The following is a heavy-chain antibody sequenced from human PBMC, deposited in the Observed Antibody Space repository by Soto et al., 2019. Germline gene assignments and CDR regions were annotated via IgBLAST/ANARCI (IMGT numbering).Heavy chain of an antibody. D-gene: IGHD2-21*01. J-gene: IGHJ3*02. CDR2: IIPMLGVR. CDR1: GGTFSTYS. Sequence: QVQLVQSGAEVKKPGSSVKVSCKDSGGTFSTYSMFWVRQAPGQGLEWMGRIIPMLGVRNYAQRFQDTVTITAAKSTATVHMELSSLRSEATALYYCTIGSWSGEVFDIWGQGTMVTVSS. V-gene: IGHV1-69*02. CDR3: TIGSWSGEVFDI.